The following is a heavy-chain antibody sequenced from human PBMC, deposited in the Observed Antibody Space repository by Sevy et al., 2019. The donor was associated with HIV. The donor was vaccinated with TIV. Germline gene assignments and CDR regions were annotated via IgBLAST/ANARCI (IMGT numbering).Heavy chain of an antibody. CDR3: ASDPITMVQALILREGWFDP. CDR1: GGTFSSYA. D-gene: IGHD3-10*01. CDR2: IIPIFGTA. Sequence: ASVKVSCKASGGTFSSYAISWVRQAPGQGLEWMGGIIPIFGTANYAQKFQGRVTITADESTSSAYMELSSLRSEDTAVSYRASDPITMVQALILREGWFDPWGQGTPVTVSS. V-gene: IGHV1-69*13. J-gene: IGHJ5*02.